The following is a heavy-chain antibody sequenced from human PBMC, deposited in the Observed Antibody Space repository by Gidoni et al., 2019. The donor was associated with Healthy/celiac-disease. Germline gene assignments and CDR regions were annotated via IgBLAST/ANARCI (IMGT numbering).Heavy chain of an antibody. D-gene: IGHD2-15*01. CDR3: AKERVGY. V-gene: IGHV3-30*18. Sequence: QVQLVESVGGVVQPGGSLRLSCAPSGFTFSSYGMHWVRQAPGKGLEWVAVISYDGSNKYYADSVKGRFTISRDNSKNTLYLQMNSLRAEDTAVYYCAKERVGYWGQGTLVTVSS. CDR2: ISYDGSNK. J-gene: IGHJ4*02. CDR1: GFTFSSYG.